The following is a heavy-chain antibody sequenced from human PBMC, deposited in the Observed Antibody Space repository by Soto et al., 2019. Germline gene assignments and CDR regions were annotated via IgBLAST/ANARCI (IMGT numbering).Heavy chain of an antibody. CDR1: GGSISSYY. J-gene: IGHJ4*02. Sequence: SETLSLTCTVSGGSISSYYWSWIRQPPGKGLEWIGYMYYSGSTNYNPSLKSRVTISVDTSKNQFSLKLSSVTAADTAVYYCGGKNYDSSGYFDYWGQGTLVTVSS. CDR2: MYYSGST. D-gene: IGHD3-22*01. CDR3: GGKNYDSSGYFDY. V-gene: IGHV4-59*01.